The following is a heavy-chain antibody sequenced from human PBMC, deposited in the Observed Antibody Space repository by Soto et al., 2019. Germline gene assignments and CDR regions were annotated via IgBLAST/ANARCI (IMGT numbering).Heavy chain of an antibody. D-gene: IGHD3-22*01. J-gene: IGHJ4*02. CDR1: GFTFSGSC. CDR2: IRSKADNYAT. CDR3: TERGKYDNRVFDY. V-gene: IGHV3-73*01. Sequence: GGSLILSCAASGFTFSGSCMHWVRQASGKGLEWVGRIRSKADNYATSYAASVKGRFTISRDDSKNTAYLQMDSLKTEDTAVYYCTERGKYDNRVFDYWSQGTLVTVSS.